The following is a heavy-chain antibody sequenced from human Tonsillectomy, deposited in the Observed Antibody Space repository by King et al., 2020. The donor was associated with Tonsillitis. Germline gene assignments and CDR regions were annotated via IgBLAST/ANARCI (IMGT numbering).Heavy chain of an antibody. CDR1: GFTFSSYG. Sequence: VQLVESGGGVVQPGRSLRLSCAGSGFTFSSYGMHWVRQAPGKGLEWVAVISYDGSNEYYADSVKGRFTISRDNSKNTLYLQMNSLRGEDTSVYYCAKDLTYGMDVWGQGTTVTVSS. J-gene: IGHJ6*02. CDR3: AKDLTYGMDV. CDR2: ISYDGSNE. D-gene: IGHD4/OR15-4a*01. V-gene: IGHV3-30*18.